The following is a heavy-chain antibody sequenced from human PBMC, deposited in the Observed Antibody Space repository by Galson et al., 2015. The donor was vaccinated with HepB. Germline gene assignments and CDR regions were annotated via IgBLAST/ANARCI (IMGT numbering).Heavy chain of an antibody. CDR3: AKDGASVGATTLNH. V-gene: IGHV3-30*04. J-gene: IGHJ5*02. D-gene: IGHD1-26*01. CDR2: ITYDGSYK. Sequence: SLRLSCAAAGFTFSSYAMHWVRQAPGKGLECVAIITYDGSYKYYADSVKGRFTISRDNSNNTLFLLMSSLRVEDTAVYYCAKDGASVGATTLNHWGQGTLVTVST. CDR1: GFTFSSYA.